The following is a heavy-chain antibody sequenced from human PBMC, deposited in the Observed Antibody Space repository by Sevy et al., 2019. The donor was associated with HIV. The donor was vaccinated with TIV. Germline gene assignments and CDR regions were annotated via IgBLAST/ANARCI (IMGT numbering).Heavy chain of an antibody. CDR3: ARTLRGDFDSSASAFDI. V-gene: IGHV4-38-2*01. J-gene: IGHJ3*02. CDR1: GYSISSGYY. Sequence: SETLSLTCDVSGYSISSGYYWGWIRQPPGKGLEWIGSIYHSGSTYYNPSLKRRVTISVDTSKNQFSLKLRSVTAADTAVYYCARTLRGDFDSSASAFDIWGQRTMVTVSS. CDR2: IYHSGST. D-gene: IGHD3-22*01.